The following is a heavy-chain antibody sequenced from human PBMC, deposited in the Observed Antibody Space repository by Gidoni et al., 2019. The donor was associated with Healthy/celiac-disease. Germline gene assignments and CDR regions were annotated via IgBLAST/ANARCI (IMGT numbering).Heavy chain of an antibody. CDR3: ARGGQEGGPGYCSSTSCYKGSADLDY. CDR1: GGSFSGYY. CDR2: MNHGGST. D-gene: IGHD2-2*01. Sequence: QVQLQQWGAGLLKPSETLSLTCAVYGGSFSGYYWCWIRQPPGKGLEWIGEMNHGGSTNYNPSLKSRVTISVDTSKNQFSLKLSSVTAADTAVYYCARGGQEGGPGYCSSTSCYKGSADLDYWGQGTLVTVSS. J-gene: IGHJ4*02. V-gene: IGHV4-34*01.